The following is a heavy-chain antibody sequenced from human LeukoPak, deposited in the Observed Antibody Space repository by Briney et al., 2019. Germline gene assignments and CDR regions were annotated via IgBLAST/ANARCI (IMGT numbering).Heavy chain of an antibody. V-gene: IGHV3-7*01. CDR2: IKQDGSEK. CDR1: GFTFSSYW. Sequence: GGSLRLSCAASGFTFSSYWMSCVRQAPGKGLEWVANIKQDGSEKYYVDSVKGRFTISRDNAKNSLYLQMNSLRAEDTAVYYCASPRGEDYGYFDYWGQGTLVTVSS. CDR3: ASPRGEDYGYFDY. J-gene: IGHJ4*02. D-gene: IGHD4-17*01.